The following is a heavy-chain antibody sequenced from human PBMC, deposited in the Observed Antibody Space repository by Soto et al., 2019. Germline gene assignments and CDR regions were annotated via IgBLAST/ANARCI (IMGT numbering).Heavy chain of an antibody. D-gene: IGHD3-22*01. Sequence: GSGPTLVNPTQTLTLTCTFSGFSLRTSGVGVGWIRQPPGKALEWLALIYWDDDRRYSPSLKSRLTITKDTSKNQVVLTMTNTDPVDTATYYCAHSDDSSGYYPLSFDYWGQGTLVTVSS. CDR1: GFSLRTSGVG. V-gene: IGHV2-5*02. CDR3: AHSDDSSGYYPLSFDY. CDR2: IYWDDDR. J-gene: IGHJ4*02.